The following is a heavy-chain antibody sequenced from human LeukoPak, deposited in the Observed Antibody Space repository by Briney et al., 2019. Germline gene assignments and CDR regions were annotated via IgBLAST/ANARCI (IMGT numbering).Heavy chain of an antibody. CDR3: ARLRVGATGYFDS. Sequence: NASETLSLTCTVSGGSISSSSYYWGWIRQPPGKGLEWIGSIYYSGSTYYNPSLKSRVTISVDTSKKQFSLKMSSVTAADTAVYYCARLRVGATGYFDSWGQGTLVTVSS. D-gene: IGHD1-26*01. CDR2: IYYSGST. CDR1: GGSISSSSYY. J-gene: IGHJ4*02. V-gene: IGHV4-39*01.